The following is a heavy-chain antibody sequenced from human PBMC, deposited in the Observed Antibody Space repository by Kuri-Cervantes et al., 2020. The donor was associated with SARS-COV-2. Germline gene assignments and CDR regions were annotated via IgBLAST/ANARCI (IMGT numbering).Heavy chain of an antibody. CDR3: ARGAHHIRFRGEIDY. CDR2: INHSGSA. CDR1: GESFRDYY. D-gene: IGHD3-3*01. J-gene: IGHJ4*02. V-gene: IGHV4-34*01. Sequence: SETLSLTCAVYGESFRDYYWTWIRQPPGKGLEWIGEINHSGSASYIPSLKSRVTISVDTSKNQFSLKLSSVTAADAALYYCARGAHHIRFRGEIDYWSQGALVTVSS.